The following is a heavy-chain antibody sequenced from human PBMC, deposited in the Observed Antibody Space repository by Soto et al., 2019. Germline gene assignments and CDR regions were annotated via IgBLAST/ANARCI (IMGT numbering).Heavy chain of an antibody. D-gene: IGHD1-1*01. CDR1: GCSFTSYW. CDR2: IDPSDSDT. CDR3: ARSDSSACYKARNX. J-gene: IGHJ6*02. Sequence: PVGSLKIYWKGPGCSFTSYWISWVRQLPGKGLELLGMIDPSDSDTNHSPSFQGHVTISADKSISTAYLQWSSLNSPETAMYYCARSDSSACYKARNXWGQGTTVTVS. V-gene: IGHV5-10-1*01.